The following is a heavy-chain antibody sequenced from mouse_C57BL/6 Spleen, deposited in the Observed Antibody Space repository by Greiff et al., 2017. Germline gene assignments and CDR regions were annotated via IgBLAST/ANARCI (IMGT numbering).Heavy chain of an antibody. CDR3: ASWYYFDD. J-gene: IGHJ2*01. V-gene: IGHV1-7*01. Sequence: QVQLQQSGAELAKPGASVTLSCKASGYTFTSYWMHWVKQRPGQGLEWIGYINPSSGYTKYNQKFKDKATLTADKSSSPSYMQLSSLTYEDSAVYYCASWYYFDDWGQVTTLTVSS. CDR1: GYTFTSYW. CDR2: INPSSGYT.